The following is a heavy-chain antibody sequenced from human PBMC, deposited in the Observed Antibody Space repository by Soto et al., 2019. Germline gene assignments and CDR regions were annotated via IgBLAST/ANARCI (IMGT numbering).Heavy chain of an antibody. D-gene: IGHD3-16*01. CDR2: ISPYTGNT. V-gene: IGHV1-18*01. CDR3: VMVDNYVTPTPQDV. Sequence: QVQLVQSGDEVKKPGASVKVSCKAPGYIFVNYGIAWVRQAPGQGLEWMGWISPYTGNTHSATKVQGRLTMTTDTSASTAYMDVGSLTSDDTAVYYCVMVDNYVTPTPQDVWGQGTTVTVSS. CDR1: GYIFVNYG. J-gene: IGHJ6*02.